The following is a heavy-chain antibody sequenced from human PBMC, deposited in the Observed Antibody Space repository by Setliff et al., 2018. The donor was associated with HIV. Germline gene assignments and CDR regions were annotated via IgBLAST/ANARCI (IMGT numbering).Heavy chain of an antibody. CDR3: ARPRVFDSFDV. CDR1: GYTFTDYF. V-gene: IGHV1-2*06. Sequence: ASVKVSCKSSGYTFTDYFMHWVRQAPGQGLEWIGRISPNNGAAEYAPKFQGRVSMTLDTSISTAYLEIPRLTSGDAAVYFCARPRVFDSFDVWGQGTKVTVSS. CDR2: ISPNNGAA. D-gene: IGHD6-6*01. J-gene: IGHJ3*01.